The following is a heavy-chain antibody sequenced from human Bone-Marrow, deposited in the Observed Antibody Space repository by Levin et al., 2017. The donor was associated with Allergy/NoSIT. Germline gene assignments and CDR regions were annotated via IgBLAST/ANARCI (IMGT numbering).Heavy chain of an antibody. CDR3: ARASFEGVNYGDPHFDY. Sequence: GESLKISCKASGYTFTGYYMHWVRQAPGQGLEWMGWINPNSGGTNYAQKFQGWVTMTRDTSISTAYMELSRLRSDDTAVYYCARASFEGVNYGDPHFDYWGQGTLVTVSS. D-gene: IGHD4-17*01. V-gene: IGHV1-2*04. CDR2: INPNSGGT. CDR1: GYTFTGYY. J-gene: IGHJ4*02.